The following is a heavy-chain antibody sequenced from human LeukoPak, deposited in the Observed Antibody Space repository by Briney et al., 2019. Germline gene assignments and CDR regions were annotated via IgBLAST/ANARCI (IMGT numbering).Heavy chain of an antibody. J-gene: IGHJ4*02. CDR3: TKGSYYDILTGYLDY. CDR1: GFTFSSYS. CDR2: ISSSSSYI. D-gene: IGHD3-9*01. Sequence: GGSLRLSCAASGFTFSSYSMNWVRQAPGKGLEWVSSISSSSSYIYYADSVKGRFTISRDNANNSLYLQMNSLRAEDMAFYYCTKGSYYDILTGYLDYWGQGTLVTVSS. V-gene: IGHV3-21*04.